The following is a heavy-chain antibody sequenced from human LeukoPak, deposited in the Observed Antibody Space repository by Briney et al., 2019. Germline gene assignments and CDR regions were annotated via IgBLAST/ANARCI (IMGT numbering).Heavy chain of an antibody. D-gene: IGHD6-13*01. CDR1: GYSISSGYY. CDR2: IYHSGST. Sequence: SETLSLTCTVSGYSISSGYYWGWVRQPPGKGLEWIGSIYHSGSTYYNPSLKSRVTISVDTSNNQFSLKLSSVTAADTAVYYCARDIQQLANFDYWGQGTLVTVSS. V-gene: IGHV4-38-2*02. CDR3: ARDIQQLANFDY. J-gene: IGHJ4*02.